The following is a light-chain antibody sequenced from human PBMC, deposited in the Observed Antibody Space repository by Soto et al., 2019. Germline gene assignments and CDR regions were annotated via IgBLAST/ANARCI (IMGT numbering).Light chain of an antibody. Sequence: DLQLTQSPSSLSASLGDRIIIXXRLSQGISSYLAWYQQKPGKAPKIXMYAASTLQSGVPSRFSGSGAGTDFTLTISSLQPEDFATYYCQQVNSYPRTFGQGTKVDI. V-gene: IGKV1-9*01. CDR2: AAS. CDR1: QGISSY. CDR3: QQVNSYPRT. J-gene: IGKJ1*01.